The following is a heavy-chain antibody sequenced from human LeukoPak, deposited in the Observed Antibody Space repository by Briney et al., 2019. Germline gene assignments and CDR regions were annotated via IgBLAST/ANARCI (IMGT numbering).Heavy chain of an antibody. CDR2: ISTSGGST. CDR3: AKEPYSGSQLLDY. D-gene: IGHD1-26*01. Sequence: PGGSLRLSCAASGFTFSSYAMHRVRQAPGKGLEWVSAISTSGGSTYYADSVKGRFTISRDNSKNTLYLQMNSLRAEDTAVYYCAKEPYSGSQLLDYWGQGTLVTVSS. CDR1: GFTFSSYA. V-gene: IGHV3-23*01. J-gene: IGHJ4*02.